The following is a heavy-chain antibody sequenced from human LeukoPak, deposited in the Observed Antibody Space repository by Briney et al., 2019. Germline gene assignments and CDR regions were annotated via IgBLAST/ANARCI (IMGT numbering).Heavy chain of an antibody. CDR1: GFTFSSYW. CDR2: IKQDGSKE. J-gene: IGHJ4*02. V-gene: IGHV3-7*01. CDR3: ATRSSSGWYYFDY. D-gene: IGHD6-19*01. Sequence: GGSLRLSCAASGFTFSSYWMTWVRRAPGKGLEWVANIKQDGSKEYYVDSVKGRFTISRDNAKNSLYLQMNSLRAEDTAVYYCATRSSSGWYYFDYWGQGTLVTVSS.